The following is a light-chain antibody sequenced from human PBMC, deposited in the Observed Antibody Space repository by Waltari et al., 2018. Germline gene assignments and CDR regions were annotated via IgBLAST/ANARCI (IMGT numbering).Light chain of an antibody. CDR2: DVT. V-gene: IGLV2-14*03. Sequence: QSALTQPAPVPVSPGQSLTIPCTATSSDFGANKYFSWYQQHPGKAPKVVIYDVTERPSGVSNRFSGSKSGSTASLTISGLQTEDEAGYYCSSRTNSITWVFGGGTKVTVL. CDR3: SSRTNSITWV. CDR1: SSDFGANKY. J-gene: IGLJ3*02.